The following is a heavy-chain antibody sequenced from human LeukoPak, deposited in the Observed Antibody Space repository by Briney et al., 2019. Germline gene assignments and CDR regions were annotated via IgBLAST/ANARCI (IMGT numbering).Heavy chain of an antibody. CDR3: ARDGRALLRDFDY. CDR1: GFTFSSYV. Sequence: PGGSLRLSCAASGFTFSSYVIHWVRQARDKGLEWVAGIWYDGSNYNYADSVKGRFTISRDNSKNTLYLQMNSLRAEDTGVYYCARDGRALLRDFDYWGQGTLVTVSS. J-gene: IGHJ4*02. CDR2: IWYDGSNY. D-gene: IGHD1-26*01. V-gene: IGHV3-33*01.